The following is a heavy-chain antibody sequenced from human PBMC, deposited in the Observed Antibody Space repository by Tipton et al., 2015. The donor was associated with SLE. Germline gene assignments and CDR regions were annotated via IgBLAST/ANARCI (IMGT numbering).Heavy chain of an antibody. V-gene: IGHV4-59*11. Sequence: TLSLTCTVSGDSTSVHYWSWIRQSPGKGLEWIGYIYYSGNTNYNPSLKSRVGMSVDTSKNQISLKLNSVIAADTAVYYCARSAEYFQDWGQGTLVTVSS. CDR3: ARSAEYFQD. J-gene: IGHJ1*01. CDR1: GDSTSVHY. CDR2: IYYSGNT.